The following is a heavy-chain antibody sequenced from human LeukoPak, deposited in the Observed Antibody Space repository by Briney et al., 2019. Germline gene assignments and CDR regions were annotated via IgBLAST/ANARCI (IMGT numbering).Heavy chain of an antibody. CDR3: AKAPYSGSYSMDC. D-gene: IGHD1-26*01. J-gene: IGHJ4*02. CDR1: GFTFSSYA. CDR2: ISGSGGST. V-gene: IGHV3-23*01. Sequence: PGGSLRLACAPSGFTFSSYAMNWVRQAPGKGLEWVSAISGSGGSTYYADSVKGRFTISRDNSKNTLYLQMNSLRAEDTAVYYCAKAPYSGSYSMDCWGQGALVTVSS.